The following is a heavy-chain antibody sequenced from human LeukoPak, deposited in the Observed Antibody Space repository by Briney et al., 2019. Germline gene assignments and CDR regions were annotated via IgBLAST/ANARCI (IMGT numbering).Heavy chain of an antibody. CDR3: ARDDYGDFVFDY. D-gene: IGHD4-17*01. V-gene: IGHV3-21*01. CDR1: GFTFSSYS. Sequence: GGSLRLSCAASGFTFSSYSMNWVRQAPGKGLEWVSSISSSSSYIYYADSVKGRFIISRDNAENSLYLQMISLRAEDTAVYYCARDDYGDFVFDYWGQGTLVTVSS. J-gene: IGHJ4*02. CDR2: ISSSSSYI.